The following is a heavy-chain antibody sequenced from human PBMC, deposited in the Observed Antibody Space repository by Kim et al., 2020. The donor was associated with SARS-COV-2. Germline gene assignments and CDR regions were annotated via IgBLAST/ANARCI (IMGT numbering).Heavy chain of an antibody. CDR2: INPSGGST. J-gene: IGHJ3*02. D-gene: IGHD1-26*01. Sequence: ASVKVSCKASGYTFTSYYMHWVRQAPGQGLEWMGIINPSGGSTSYAQKFQGRVTMTRDTSTSTVYMELSSLRSEDTAVYYCARDSSHPDSGSYYSAAFDIWGQGTMVTVSS. CDR1: GYTFTSYY. CDR3: ARDSSHPDSGSYYSAAFDI. V-gene: IGHV1-46*01.